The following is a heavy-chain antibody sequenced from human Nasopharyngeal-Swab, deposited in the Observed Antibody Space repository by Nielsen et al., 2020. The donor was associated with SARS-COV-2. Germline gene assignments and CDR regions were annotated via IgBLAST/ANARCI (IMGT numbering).Heavy chain of an antibody. CDR3: AKGGWIAVAGPRD. CDR2: ISYDGSNK. J-gene: IGHJ4*02. D-gene: IGHD6-19*01. Sequence: GSLRLSCAASGFTFSSYGMHWVRQAPGKGLEWVAVISYDGSNKYYADSVKGRFTISRDNSKNTLYLQMNSLRAEDTAVYYCAKGGWIAVAGPRDWGQGTLVTVSS. V-gene: IGHV3-30*18. CDR1: GFTFSSYG.